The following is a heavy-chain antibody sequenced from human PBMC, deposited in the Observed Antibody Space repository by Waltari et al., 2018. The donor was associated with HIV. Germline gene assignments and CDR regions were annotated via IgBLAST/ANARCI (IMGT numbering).Heavy chain of an antibody. J-gene: IGHJ4*02. CDR2: INHSGST. CDR1: GGSFSGYY. V-gene: IGHV4-34*01. D-gene: IGHD3-3*01. CDR3: ASSRDYDFWSGYPLDY. Sequence: QVQLQQWGAGLLKPSETLSLTCAVYGGSFSGYYWSWIRQPPGKGLEWIGEINHSGSTNYNPSLKSRVTISVDTSKNQFSLKLSSVTAADTAVYYCASSRDYDFWSGYPLDYWGQGTLVTVSS.